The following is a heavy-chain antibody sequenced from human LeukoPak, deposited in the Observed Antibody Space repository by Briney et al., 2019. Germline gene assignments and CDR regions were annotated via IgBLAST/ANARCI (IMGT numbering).Heavy chain of an antibody. CDR3: ARDRGPFWGRAFDI. D-gene: IGHD7-27*01. V-gene: IGHV4-39*07. Sequence: SETLSLTCTVSGGSISSSSYYWGWIRQPPGKGLEWIGSIYYSGSTYYNPSLKSRVTISVDTSKNQFSLKLSSVTAADTAVYYCARDRGPFWGRAFDIWGQGTMVTVSS. CDR2: IYYSGST. J-gene: IGHJ3*02. CDR1: GGSISSSSYY.